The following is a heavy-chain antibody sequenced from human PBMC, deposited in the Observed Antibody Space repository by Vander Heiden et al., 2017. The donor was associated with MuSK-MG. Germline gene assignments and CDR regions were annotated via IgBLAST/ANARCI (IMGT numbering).Heavy chain of an antibody. CDR1: SYG. CDR3: ARGGGYCSGGSCYFPYYYMDV. CDR2: IWYDGSNK. V-gene: IGHV3-33*01. Sequence: SYGMHWVRQAPGKGLEWVAVIWYDGSNKYCADSVKGRFTISRDNSKNTLYLQMNSLRAEDTAVYYCARGGGYCSGGSCYFPYYYMDVWGKGTTVTVSS. J-gene: IGHJ6*03. D-gene: IGHD2-15*01.